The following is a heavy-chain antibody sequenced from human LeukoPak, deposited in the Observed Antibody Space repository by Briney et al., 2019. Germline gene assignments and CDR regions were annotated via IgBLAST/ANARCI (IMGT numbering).Heavy chain of an antibody. D-gene: IGHD3-10*02. Sequence: GGSLRLSCATSGFPFSDFSMTWVRQAPGKGLGWISITNSGGTTTYYAESVKGRFTISRDNFKNALYLQMSSLRVEDTAIYYCAKQSYARSLGEGGPGTLVTVSS. CDR3: AKQSYARSLGE. CDR1: GFPFSDFS. V-gene: IGHV3-23*01. CDR2: TNSGGTTT. J-gene: IGHJ4*02.